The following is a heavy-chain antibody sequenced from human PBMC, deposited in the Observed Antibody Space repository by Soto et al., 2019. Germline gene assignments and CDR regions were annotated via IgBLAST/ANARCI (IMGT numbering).Heavy chain of an antibody. Sequence: VQLMQSGAEVKKPGSSVKVSCKASGGTFSSHSINWVRQAPGQGLEWMGGIITLFGTSNKAQNFQGRVPITADQSTSTAYMELNSLTSDDTAVYYCAREVGYGDFSAALLDWGQGTLVTVSS. V-gene: IGHV1-69*01. J-gene: IGHJ4*02. D-gene: IGHD2-21*02. CDR1: GGTFSSHS. CDR3: AREVGYGDFSAALLD. CDR2: IITLFGTS.